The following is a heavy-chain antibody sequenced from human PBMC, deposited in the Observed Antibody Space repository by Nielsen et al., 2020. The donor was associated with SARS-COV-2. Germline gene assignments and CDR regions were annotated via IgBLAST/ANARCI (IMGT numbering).Heavy chain of an antibody. CDR2: IYYSGST. V-gene: IGHV4-39*01. J-gene: IGHJ6*02. Sequence: SETLSLTCTVSGGSISSSSYYWGWIRQPPGKGLEWIGSIYYSGSTYYNPSLKSRVTISVDTSKNQFSLKLSSVTAADTAVYYCARPHTVAPLWDYYGMDVWGQGTTVTVSS. CDR1: GGSISSSSYY. D-gene: IGHD4-23*01. CDR3: ARPHTVAPLWDYYGMDV.